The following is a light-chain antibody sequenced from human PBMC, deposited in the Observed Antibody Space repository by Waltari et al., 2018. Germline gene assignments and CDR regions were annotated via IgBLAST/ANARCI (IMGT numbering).Light chain of an antibody. CDR1: SDDVGGYNH. CDR2: DVN. Sequence: QSALTQPASVSGSPGQSVTISCTGTSDDVGGYNHVSWFQQHPGKAPELMIYDVNNRPAGISNRFSGSKSDNTASLTLSGLQAEDEAEYYCSSYTSSGPYVFGSGTKV. V-gene: IGLV2-14*03. J-gene: IGLJ1*01. CDR3: SSYTSSGPYV.